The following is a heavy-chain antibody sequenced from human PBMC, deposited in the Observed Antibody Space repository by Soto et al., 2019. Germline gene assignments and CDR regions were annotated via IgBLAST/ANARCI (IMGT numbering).Heavy chain of an antibody. CDR1: GFTFSSYW. CDR2: INSDGSST. V-gene: IGHV3-74*01. Sequence: GGSLRLSCAASGFTFSSYWMHWVRQAPGKGLVWVSRINSDGSSTSYADSVKGRFTISRDNAKNTLYLQMNSLRAEDTAVYYCARGPVSFGYMDVWGKGTTVTVSS. J-gene: IGHJ6*03. D-gene: IGHD3-3*01. CDR3: ARGPVSFGYMDV.